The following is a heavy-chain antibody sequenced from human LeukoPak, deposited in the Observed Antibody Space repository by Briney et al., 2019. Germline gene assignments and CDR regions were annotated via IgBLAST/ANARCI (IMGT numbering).Heavy chain of an antibody. D-gene: IGHD3-10*02. CDR1: GGSISSYY. CDR2: IYYSGST. CDR3: ARAMVGNYMDV. J-gene: IGHJ6*03. V-gene: IGHV4-59*01. Sequence: PSETLSLTCTVSGGSISSYYWSWIRQPPGKGLEWIGYIYYSGSTNYNPSLKSRVTISVDTSKNQFSLKLSSVTAADTAVYYCARAMVGNYMDVWGKGTTVTISS.